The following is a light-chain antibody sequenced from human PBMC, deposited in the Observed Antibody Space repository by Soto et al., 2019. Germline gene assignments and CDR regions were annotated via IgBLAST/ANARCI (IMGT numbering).Light chain of an antibody. CDR3: QQYESSPLT. V-gene: IGKV3-20*01. J-gene: IGKJ4*01. CDR2: GAS. CDR1: QRVTSSN. Sequence: ESVLTQYTGTLSLSTGERATLSCRASQRVTSSNLAWYQQKPGQAPRLLIHGASTRATGIPDRFTGGGSGTDFTLTVTRLEPEDSAVYYCQQYESSPLTFGGGTNVDIK.